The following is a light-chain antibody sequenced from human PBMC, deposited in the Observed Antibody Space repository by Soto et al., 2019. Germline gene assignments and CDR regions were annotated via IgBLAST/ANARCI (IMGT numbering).Light chain of an antibody. CDR1: QTISTW. J-gene: IGKJ1*01. CDR3: QQYTNTNNPWM. V-gene: IGKV1-5*01. CDR2: DAS. Sequence: GDMVAIPCLAIQTISTWMAWYQQKPGKAPKLLVYDASTLQSGVASRFSGSGSGTEFTLIISGLQPDDSATYYCQQYTNTNNPWMLGQGTKVDIK.